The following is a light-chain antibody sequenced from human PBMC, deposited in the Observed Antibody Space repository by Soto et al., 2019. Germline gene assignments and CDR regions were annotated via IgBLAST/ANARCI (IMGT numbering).Light chain of an antibody. CDR2: NAS. J-gene: IGKJ5*01. V-gene: IGKV3-11*01. CDR1: QSVSTF. Sequence: EIVLTQSPATLSLSPGERAILSCMAVQSVSTFLSWFQQKPGQPPRLLMYNASNRTTGIPARFRGSGSGTDFTLTISSLAPEDLAVYYCQQRSNWPITFGQGTRLEIK. CDR3: QQRSNWPIT.